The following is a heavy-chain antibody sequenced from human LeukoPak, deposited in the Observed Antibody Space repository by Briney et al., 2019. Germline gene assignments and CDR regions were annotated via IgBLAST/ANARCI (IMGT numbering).Heavy chain of an antibody. V-gene: IGHV3-15*01. J-gene: IGHJ6*03. CDR2: MRSETDGGTT. CDR3: TTPSSSMDV. Sequence: PGGSLRLSCAASGVTFSNAWMSWVRQTPGKGRGWVGRMRSETDGGTTEYSAPVKGRFTISRDDSKTTLYLQMDSLKTEDTAVYYCTTPSSSMDVWGKGTTVTVSS. CDR1: GVTFSNAW.